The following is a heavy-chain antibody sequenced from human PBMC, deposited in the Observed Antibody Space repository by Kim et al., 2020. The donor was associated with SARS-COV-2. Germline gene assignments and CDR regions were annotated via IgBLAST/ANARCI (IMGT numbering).Heavy chain of an antibody. J-gene: IGHJ5*02. CDR1: GGSISSYY. V-gene: IGHV4-59*01. CDR2: IYYSGST. Sequence: SETLSLTCTVSGGSISSYYWSWIRQPPGKGLEWIGYIYYSGSTNYNPSLKSRVTISVDTSKNQFSLKLSSVTAADTAVYYCAREAGIAAAGTRNWFDPWGQGTLVTVSS. D-gene: IGHD6-13*01. CDR3: AREAGIAAAGTRNWFDP.